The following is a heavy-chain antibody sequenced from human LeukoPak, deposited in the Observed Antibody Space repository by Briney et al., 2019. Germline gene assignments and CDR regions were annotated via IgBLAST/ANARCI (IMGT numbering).Heavy chain of an antibody. J-gene: IGHJ4*02. Sequence: GGSLRLSCAASGFTFSDYYMSWIRQAPGKGLEWVSAISGSGGSTYYADSVKGRFTISRDNSKNTLYLQMNSLRAEDTAVYYCAKDQSGYCSSTSCYRSGYGYDYWGQGTLVTVSS. V-gene: IGHV3-23*01. CDR2: ISGSGGST. CDR3: AKDQSGYCSSTSCYRSGYGYDY. D-gene: IGHD2-2*02. CDR1: GFTFSDYY.